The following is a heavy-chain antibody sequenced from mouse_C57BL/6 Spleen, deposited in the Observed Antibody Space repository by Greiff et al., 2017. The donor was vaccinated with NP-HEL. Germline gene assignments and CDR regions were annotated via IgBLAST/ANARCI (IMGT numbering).Heavy chain of an antibody. CDR1: GYTFTSYW. V-gene: IGHV1-55*01. D-gene: IGHD3-3*01. Sequence: VQLQQPGAELVKPGASVKMSCKASGYTFTSYWITWVKQRPGQGLEWIGDIYPGSGSTNYNEKFKSKATLTVDTSSSTAYMQLSSLTSEDSALYYCARAGDSYAMDYWGQGTSVTVSS. CDR3: ARAGDSYAMDY. CDR2: IYPGSGST. J-gene: IGHJ4*01.